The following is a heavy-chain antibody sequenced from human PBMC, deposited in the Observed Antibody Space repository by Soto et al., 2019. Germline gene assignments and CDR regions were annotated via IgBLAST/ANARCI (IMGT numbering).Heavy chain of an antibody. V-gene: IGHV3-30*18. CDR2: ISYDGSNK. D-gene: IGHD6-19*01. J-gene: IGHJ4*02. CDR1: GFTFSSYG. Sequence: GSLRLSCAASGFTFSSYGMHWVRQAPGKGLEWVAVISYDGSNKYYADSVKGRFTISRDNSKNTLYLQMNSLRAEDTAVYYCAKAVGYSSGWSAYWAQGTLVTVSS. CDR3: AKAVGYSSGWSAY.